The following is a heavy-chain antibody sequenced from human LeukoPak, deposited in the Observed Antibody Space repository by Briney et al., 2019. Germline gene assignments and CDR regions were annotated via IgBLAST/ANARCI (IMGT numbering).Heavy chain of an antibody. J-gene: IGHJ4*02. CDR2: INHSGST. CDR1: GGSFSGYY. V-gene: IGHV4-34*01. D-gene: IGHD6-19*01. Sequence: SETLSLTCAVYGGSFSGYYWSWIRQPPGKGLEWIGEINHSGSTNYNPSLKSRVTISVGTSKNQFSLKLSSVTAADTAVYYCARKQWLAVYYFDYWGQGTLVTVSS. CDR3: ARKQWLAVYYFDY.